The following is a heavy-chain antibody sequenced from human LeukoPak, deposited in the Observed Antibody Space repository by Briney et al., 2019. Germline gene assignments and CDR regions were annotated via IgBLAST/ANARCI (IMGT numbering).Heavy chain of an antibody. CDR1: GGSISSSNW. Sequence: SETLSLTCAVSGGSISSSNWWSWVRQPPGKGVEWSGEIYHSGSTNYNTSLKRGATIAVDKSKKHFSMKASSVTAADTAVYYCAREGSGSYSGYYYYMDVWGKGTTVTVSS. D-gene: IGHD1-26*01. CDR2: IYHSGST. J-gene: IGHJ6*03. CDR3: AREGSGSYSGYYYYMDV. V-gene: IGHV4-4*02.